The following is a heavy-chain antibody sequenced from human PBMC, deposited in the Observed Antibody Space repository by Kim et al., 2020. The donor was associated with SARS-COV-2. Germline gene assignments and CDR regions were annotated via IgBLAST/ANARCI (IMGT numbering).Heavy chain of an antibody. CDR1: GYSFTSYW. Sequence: GESLKISCKGSGYSFTSYWISWVRQMPGKGLEWMGRIDPSDSYTNYSPSFQGHVTISADKSISTAYLQWSSLKASDTAMYYCARHASWLVGGRYLLFDAFDIWGQGTMVTVSS. CDR3: ARHASWLVGGRYLLFDAFDI. J-gene: IGHJ3*02. CDR2: IDPSDSYT. V-gene: IGHV5-10-1*01. D-gene: IGHD6-19*01.